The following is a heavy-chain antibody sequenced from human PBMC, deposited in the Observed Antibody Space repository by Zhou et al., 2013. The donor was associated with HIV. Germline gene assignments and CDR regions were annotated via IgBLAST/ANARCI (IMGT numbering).Heavy chain of an antibody. V-gene: IGHV1-18*01. J-gene: IGHJ3*01. CDR2: INAYNGDT. D-gene: IGHD2-21*02. CDR1: GYSFATSG. CDR3: ASHTSVVTAGTFDV. Sequence: QVELVQSGAAVKKPGASVTVSCKTSGYSFATSGVAWVRQAPGQGLEWLGWINAYNGDTSYAQKFRGRVTMTTDTPTATAYMELTRLTSDDTAMYFCASHTSVVTAGTFDVWGQGTMVTVSS.